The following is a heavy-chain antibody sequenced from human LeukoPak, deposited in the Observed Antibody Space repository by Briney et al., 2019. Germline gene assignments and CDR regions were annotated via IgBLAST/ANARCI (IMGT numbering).Heavy chain of an antibody. J-gene: IGHJ4*02. Sequence: PGGSLRLSCAASGFTFSSYSMNWVRQAPGKGLEWVSSISSSSSYIYYADSVKGRFTISRDNAKNSLYLQMNSLRAEDTAVYYCARDFYSPTKSGDYWGQGTLVTVPS. D-gene: IGHD3-10*01. CDR3: ARDFYSPTKSGDY. CDR1: GFTFSSYS. CDR2: ISSSSSYI. V-gene: IGHV3-21*01.